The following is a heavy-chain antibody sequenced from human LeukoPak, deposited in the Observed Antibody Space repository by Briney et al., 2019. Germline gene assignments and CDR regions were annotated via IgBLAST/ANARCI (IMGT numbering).Heavy chain of an antibody. CDR3: ARGRPRGSLYYFDY. J-gene: IGHJ4*02. CDR1: GGSLNGHY. D-gene: IGHD3-16*01. Sequence: SETLSLTCAVYGGSLNGHYWSWIRQPPGKGLEWIGEGSESGGTKFNPSLKSRVTISADTSKNQFSLKLNSVTAADTAVYYCARGRPRGSLYYFDYWGQGTLVTVSS. CDR2: GSESGGT. V-gene: IGHV4-34*01.